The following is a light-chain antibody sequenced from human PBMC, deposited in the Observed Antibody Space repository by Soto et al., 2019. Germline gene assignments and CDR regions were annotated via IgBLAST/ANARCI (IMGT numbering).Light chain of an antibody. Sequence: DIVMTQSPLSLPVTPGEPASFSCRSSQSLLHSNGYNYLDWYLQKPGQSPQLLIYLGSHRASGVPDRFSGSGSGTDFTLTISRVAAEDVGVDFCMQALHTPWTFGQGTKVDIK. CDR3: MQALHTPWT. J-gene: IGKJ1*01. V-gene: IGKV2-28*01. CDR1: QSLLHSNGYNY. CDR2: LGS.